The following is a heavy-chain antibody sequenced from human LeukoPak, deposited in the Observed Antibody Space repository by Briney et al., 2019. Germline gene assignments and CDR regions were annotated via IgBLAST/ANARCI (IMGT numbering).Heavy chain of an antibody. J-gene: IGHJ5*02. CDR3: ARAGERGNWFDP. Sequence: ASVKVSCKAPGYTFTSYVISWVRQAPGQGLEWMGWISAYNGNTNYAQKSQGRVTMTKDTSISTAYMELSRLRSDDTAVYYCARAGERGNWFDPWGQGTLVTVSS. CDR1: GYTFTSYV. CDR2: ISAYNGNT. V-gene: IGHV1-18*01. D-gene: IGHD2-21*01.